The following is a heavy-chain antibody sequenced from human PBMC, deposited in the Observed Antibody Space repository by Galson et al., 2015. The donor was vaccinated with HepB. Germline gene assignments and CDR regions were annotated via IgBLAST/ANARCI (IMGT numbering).Heavy chain of an antibody. Sequence: SLRLSCAASGFTFRSYAMHWVRQAPDKGLEWVATISSDGSNKYYADSLRGRLTISRDNFKDTLYLQMNSLISEDTAVYYCAKARSGGYYKFFDSWGQGTLVTVSS. CDR2: ISSDGSNK. V-gene: IGHV3-30*04. CDR1: GFTFRSYA. J-gene: IGHJ4*02. D-gene: IGHD1-26*01. CDR3: AKARSGGYYKFFDS.